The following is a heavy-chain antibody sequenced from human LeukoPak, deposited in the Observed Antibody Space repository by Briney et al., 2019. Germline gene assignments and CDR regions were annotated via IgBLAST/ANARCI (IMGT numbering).Heavy chain of an antibody. D-gene: IGHD1-26*01. V-gene: IGHV4-4*07. CDR3: ARWVRGRRSFTHYYYYMDV. J-gene: IGHJ6*03. CDR2: IYTSGST. CDR1: GGSISSYY. Sequence: PSETLSLTCTVSGGSISSYYWSWIRQPAGKGLEWIGRIYTSGSTNYNPSLKSRVTMSVDTSKNQFSLKLSSVTAADTAVYYCARWVRGRRSFTHYYYYMDVWGKGTTVTVSS.